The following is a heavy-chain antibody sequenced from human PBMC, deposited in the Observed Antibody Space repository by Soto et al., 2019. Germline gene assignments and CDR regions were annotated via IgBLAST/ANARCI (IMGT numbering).Heavy chain of an antibody. CDR2: IYYSGST. Sequence: SETLSLTCTVSGGSISSGGYYWSWIRQHPGKGLEWIGYIYYSGSTYYNPSLKSRVTISVDTSKNQFSLKLSSVTAADTAVYYCARELRITMVRGALGNPHWGQGTLVTVSS. J-gene: IGHJ4*02. D-gene: IGHD3-10*01. V-gene: IGHV4-31*03. CDR1: GGSISSGGYY. CDR3: ARELRITMVRGALGNPH.